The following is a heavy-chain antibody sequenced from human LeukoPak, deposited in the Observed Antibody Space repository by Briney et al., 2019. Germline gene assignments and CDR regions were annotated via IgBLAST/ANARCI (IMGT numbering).Heavy chain of an antibody. CDR3: ARGAMATTPFFDY. Sequence: SETLSLTCPVSVGSISNYYYWTWIRQPPGKGLEWIGYVYYTGSTNFNPSLKSRVTMSSDTSRNQFSLKLTSLTAADTAVYYCARGAMATTPFFDYWGQGTLVTVSS. V-gene: IGHV4-59*01. D-gene: IGHD5-24*01. CDR1: VGSISNYY. CDR2: VYYTGST. J-gene: IGHJ4*02.